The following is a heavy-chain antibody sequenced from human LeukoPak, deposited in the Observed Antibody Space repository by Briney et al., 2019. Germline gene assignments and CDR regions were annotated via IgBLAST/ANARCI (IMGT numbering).Heavy chain of an antibody. CDR1: GYTFTGYY. J-gene: IGHJ4*02. CDR3: ARDPAYYDFWSGYFDY. V-gene: IGHV1-2*02. D-gene: IGHD3-3*01. Sequence: WASVKVSCKASGYTFTGYYMHLVRQAPGQGLEWMGWINPSSGGTNYAQKFQGRVTMTRDTSISTAYMELSRLRSDDTAVYYCARDPAYYDFWSGYFDYWGQGTLVTVSS. CDR2: INPSSGGT.